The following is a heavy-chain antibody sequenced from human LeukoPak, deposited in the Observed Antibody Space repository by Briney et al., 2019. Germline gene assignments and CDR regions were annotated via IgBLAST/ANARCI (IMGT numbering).Heavy chain of an antibody. Sequence: SETLSLTCTVSGGSISSSSYYWGWIRQPPGKGLEWIGTIYYSGRTYYNPSLKSRVTMSVDTSKNQFSLKLSSVTAADTAVYYCARDREADYDFWSGRHNWFDPWGQGTLVTVSS. D-gene: IGHD3-3*01. CDR1: GGSISSSSYY. V-gene: IGHV4-39*07. J-gene: IGHJ5*02. CDR2: IYYSGRT. CDR3: ARDREADYDFWSGRHNWFDP.